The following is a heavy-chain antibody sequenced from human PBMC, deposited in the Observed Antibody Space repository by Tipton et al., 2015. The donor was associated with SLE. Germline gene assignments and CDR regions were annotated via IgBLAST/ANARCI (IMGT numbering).Heavy chain of an antibody. J-gene: IGHJ4*02. CDR1: GGSISRYY. Sequence: TLSLTCTVSGGSISRYYWSWIWQPPGKGLEWIGYIYYSGSTNYNPSLKSRVTISVDTSKNQFSQVLSSVTAADTAVYYCARGYSSSRNLFDYWGQGTLVTVSS. CDR2: IYYSGST. V-gene: IGHV4-59*07. CDR3: ARGYSSSRNLFDY. D-gene: IGHD6-13*01.